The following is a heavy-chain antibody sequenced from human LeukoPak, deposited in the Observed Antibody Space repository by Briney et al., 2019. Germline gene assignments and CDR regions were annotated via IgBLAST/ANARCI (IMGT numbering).Heavy chain of an antibody. V-gene: IGHV1-18*01. Sequence: GASVKVSCRASGYTFTSYAITWVRQAPGQGLEWMGWIVTYNGNTYYAQNLQGRVTMTTGTSTNTAYKELRSFRPDDTAVYYCAKTTVTSEEFFYYYMDVWGKGTAVTVSS. CDR3: AKTTVTSEEFFYYYMDV. J-gene: IGHJ6*03. CDR1: GYTFTSYA. CDR2: IVTYNGNT. D-gene: IGHD4-17*01.